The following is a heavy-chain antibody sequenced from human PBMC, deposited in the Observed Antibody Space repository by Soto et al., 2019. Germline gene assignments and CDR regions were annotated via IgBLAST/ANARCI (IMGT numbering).Heavy chain of an antibody. CDR2: IYYSGST. Sequence: PSETLSLTCTASGGSISSGGYYWSWIRQHPGKGLEWIGYIYYSGSTYYNPSLKSRVTISVDTSKNQFSLKLSSVTAADTAVYYCARDSVEMATIDYWGQGTLVTVSS. J-gene: IGHJ4*02. V-gene: IGHV4-31*03. CDR1: GGSISSGGYY. CDR3: ARDSVEMATIDY. D-gene: IGHD5-12*01.